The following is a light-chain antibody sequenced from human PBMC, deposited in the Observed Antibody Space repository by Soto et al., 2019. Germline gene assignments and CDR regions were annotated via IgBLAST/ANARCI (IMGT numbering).Light chain of an antibody. CDR3: CSYAGRSTVV. Sequence: QSVLTQPASVSGSPGQSITISCTGTSSDVGSYNLVSWYQQHPGKAPKLMIYEGSKRPSGVSNRFSGSKSGNTASLTISGRQAEDEADYYCCSYAGRSTVVFGGGTKLTVL. V-gene: IGLV2-23*01. CDR1: SSDVGSYNL. J-gene: IGLJ2*01. CDR2: EGS.